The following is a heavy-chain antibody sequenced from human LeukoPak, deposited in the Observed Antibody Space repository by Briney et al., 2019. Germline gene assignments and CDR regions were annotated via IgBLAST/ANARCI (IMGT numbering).Heavy chain of an antibody. CDR2: ITNNGGNT. V-gene: IGHV3-64D*06. D-gene: IGHD2-2*01. CDR1: GFTFSDYP. Sequence: PGGSLRLSCSASGFTFSDYPMHWVRQAPGKGLEYVSAITNNGGNTYYTDSVKGRFTISRDNSKNTLYLQMSSLRVEDTAVYYCVRPSSYWGQGTLVTVSS. CDR3: VRPSSY. J-gene: IGHJ4*02.